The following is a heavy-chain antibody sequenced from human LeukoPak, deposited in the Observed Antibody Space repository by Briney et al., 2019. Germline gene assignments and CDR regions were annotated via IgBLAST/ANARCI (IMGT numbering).Heavy chain of an antibody. J-gene: IGHJ6*03. CDR2: YPGDSDT. V-gene: IGHV5-51*01. D-gene: IGHD2-2*01. Sequence: YPGDSDTRYSPSFQGQVTISADKSISTAYLQWSSLKASDTAMYYCARAPDCSSTSCYYMDVWGKGTTVTVSS. CDR3: ARAPDCSSTSCYYMDV.